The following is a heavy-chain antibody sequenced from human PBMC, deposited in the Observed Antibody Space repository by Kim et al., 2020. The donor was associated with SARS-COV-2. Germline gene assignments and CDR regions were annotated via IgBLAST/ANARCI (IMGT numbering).Heavy chain of an antibody. CDR3: TKSGPRAFEI. CDR1: GITLRSSW. Sequence: GGSLRLSCAVSGITLRSSWMHWVRQGPGKRLEWLARVNLDGRSTDYADSVKGRFTIYGDNAENTLYLHLSSLSAEDTAVYYCTKSGPRAFEIWGQGTMV. D-gene: IGHD5-12*01. V-gene: IGHV3-74*01. CDR2: VNLDGRST. J-gene: IGHJ3*02.